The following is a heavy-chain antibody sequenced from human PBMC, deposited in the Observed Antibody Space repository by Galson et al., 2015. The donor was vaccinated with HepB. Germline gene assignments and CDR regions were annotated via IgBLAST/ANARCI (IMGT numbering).Heavy chain of an antibody. Sequence: QSGAEVTKPGESLKISCKGSGSSFTSYWIGWVRQMPGKGLEWMGIVYPPDSDTRYSPSFQGQVTISADKSINTAYLQWGSLRASDTAMYYCARLKTHYFDYWGQGTLVTVSS. V-gene: IGHV5-51*01. CDR2: VYPPDSDT. J-gene: IGHJ4*02. CDR3: ARLKTHYFDY. CDR1: GSSFTSYW.